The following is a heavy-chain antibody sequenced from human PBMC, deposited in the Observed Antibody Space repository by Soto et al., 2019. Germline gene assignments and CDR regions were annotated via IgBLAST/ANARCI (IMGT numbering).Heavy chain of an antibody. J-gene: IGHJ4*02. V-gene: IGHV1-69*06. CDR1: GGTFSTYS. CDR2: IIPIFGTA. D-gene: IGHD1-26*01. CDR3: ASSSGNYYGVGTNYYFDY. Sequence: QVQLVQSGAEVKKPGSSVKVSCKTSGGTFSTYSIVWVRQAPGEGLEWMGGIIPIFGTANYAQKFQDRVTITADKSTNTAFMELSSLKSEDTAMYYCASSSGNYYGVGTNYYFDYWGQGTLVTGSS.